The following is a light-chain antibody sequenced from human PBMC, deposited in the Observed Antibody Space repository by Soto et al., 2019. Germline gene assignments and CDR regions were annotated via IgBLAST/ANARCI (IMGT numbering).Light chain of an antibody. V-gene: IGLV2-14*01. CDR3: SSYTTSSALQV. CDR1: ISDFVLYNY. CDR2: GVN. J-gene: IGLJ1*01. Sequence: SVLTQPASVSGSPGQSITISCSGTISDFVLYNYVSWYQQHPGKAPKLMIYGVNNRPSGVSNRFSGSKSGNTASLTISGLQADDEADYYCSSYTTSSALQVFGTGTKVTAL.